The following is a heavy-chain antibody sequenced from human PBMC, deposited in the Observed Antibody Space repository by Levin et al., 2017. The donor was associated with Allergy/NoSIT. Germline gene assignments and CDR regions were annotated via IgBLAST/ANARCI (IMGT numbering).Heavy chain of an antibody. J-gene: IGHJ4*02. CDR2: IRGSGDIT. Sequence: GESLKISCAASGFSFSNYAMSWVRQAPGKGLEWVSSIRGSGDITNYVDTVKGQFTISRDNSKNTLYLQMNSLRAEDTAVYYCVKDQETNDRGKFDYWGQGPLVTVSS. V-gene: IGHV3-23*01. CDR1: GFSFSNYA. CDR3: VKDQETNDRGKFDY. D-gene: IGHD1-1*01.